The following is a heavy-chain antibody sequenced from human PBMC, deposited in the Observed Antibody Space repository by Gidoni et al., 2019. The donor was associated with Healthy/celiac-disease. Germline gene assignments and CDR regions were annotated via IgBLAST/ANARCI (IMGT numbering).Heavy chain of an antibody. V-gene: IGHV3-23*01. CDR2: ISGSGGST. CDR3: ASLTYYDFWSGYYTSLGGEGYFDY. J-gene: IGHJ4*02. D-gene: IGHD3-3*01. CDR1: GFTFSSYA. Sequence: EVQLLESGGGLVPPGGSLSLSCAASGFTFSSYAIRWVRQAPGKGLGWVSAISGSGGSTYYADSVKGRFTISRDNSKNTLYLQMNSLRAEDTAVYYCASLTYYDFWSGYYTSLGGEGYFDYWGQGTLVTVSS.